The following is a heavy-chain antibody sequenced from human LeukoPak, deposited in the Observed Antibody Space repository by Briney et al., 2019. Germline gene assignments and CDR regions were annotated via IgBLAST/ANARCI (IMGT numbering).Heavy chain of an antibody. CDR2: IYYSGST. CDR3: AREGDGDYKFDY. J-gene: IGHJ4*02. D-gene: IGHD4-17*01. CDR1: GGSISSSSYY. V-gene: IGHV4-39*07. Sequence: PSETLSLTCTVSGGSISSSSYYWGWIRQPPGKGLEWIGSIYYSGSTYYNPSLKSRVTISVDTSKNQFSLKLSSVTAADTAVYYCAREGDGDYKFDYWGQGTLVTVSS.